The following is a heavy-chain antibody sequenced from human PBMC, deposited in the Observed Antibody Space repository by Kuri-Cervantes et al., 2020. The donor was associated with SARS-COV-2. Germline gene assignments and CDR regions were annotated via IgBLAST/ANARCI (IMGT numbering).Heavy chain of an antibody. CDR2: IIPILGIA. V-gene: IGHV1-69*02. CDR1: GYTFTGYY. Sequence: SVKVSCKASGYTFTGYYMHWVRQAPGQGLEWMGRIIPILGIANYAQKFQGRVTITADKSTSTAYMGLSSLRSEDTAVYYCARTITMVRGVTPDWYFDLWGRGTLVTVSS. J-gene: IGHJ2*01. D-gene: IGHD3-10*01. CDR3: ARTITMVRGVTPDWYFDL.